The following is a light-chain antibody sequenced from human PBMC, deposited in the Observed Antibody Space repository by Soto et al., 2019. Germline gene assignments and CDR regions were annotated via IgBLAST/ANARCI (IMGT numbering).Light chain of an antibody. CDR1: QSISSW. Sequence: DIQMTQSPSTLSASVGDRVTISCRASQSISSWLAWYQQKPGKAPKLLIYKASSLESGVPSRFSGSGSATAFTLTISSLQPDDFATYYCQHYNSYSYTFGQGTKLESK. J-gene: IGKJ2*01. CDR3: QHYNSYSYT. CDR2: KAS. V-gene: IGKV1-5*03.